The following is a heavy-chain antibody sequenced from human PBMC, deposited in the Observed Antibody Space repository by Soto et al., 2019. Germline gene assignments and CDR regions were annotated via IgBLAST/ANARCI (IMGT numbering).Heavy chain of an antibody. CDR3: ARAAGTGDYHYGMDV. V-gene: IGHV1-69*10. CDR1: GGTFSSYA. D-gene: IGHD1-1*01. CDR2: IIPILGIA. Sequence: ASVKVSCKASGGTFSSYAISWVRQAPGQGLEWMGGIIPILGIANYAQKFQGRVTITADKSTNTAYMELSSLRSEDTAVYYCARAAGTGDYHYGMDVWGQGTTVTVSS. J-gene: IGHJ6*02.